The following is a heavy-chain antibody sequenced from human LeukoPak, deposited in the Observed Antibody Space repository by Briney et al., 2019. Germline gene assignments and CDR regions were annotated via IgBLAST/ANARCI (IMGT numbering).Heavy chain of an antibody. J-gene: IGHJ6*02. CDR2: ISGSGGST. CDR3: AKGQPVRYCSGGSCYPTSFDYGMDV. D-gene: IGHD2-15*01. V-gene: IGHV3-23*01. CDR1: GFTFNIYA. Sequence: PGGSLRPSFAAAGFTFNIYAMTLVRQAPGKGLELGSLISGSGGSTYYADSVKGRFTISSDNSKNTLYLQMSSLRAEDTAVYYCAKGQPVRYCSGGSCYPTSFDYGMDVWGQGTTVTVSS.